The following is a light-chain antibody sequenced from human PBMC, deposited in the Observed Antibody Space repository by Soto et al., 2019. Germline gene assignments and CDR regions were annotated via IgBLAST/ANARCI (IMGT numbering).Light chain of an antibody. CDR2: EVS. CDR3: SSFSSTSTLYV. Sequence: QSVLTQPASVSGSPGQSITISCTGTSSYVGTYNYVSWYQQHPGKAPKLMIFEVSNRPSGVSNRFSGSKSGNTASLTVSGLQAEDEADYYCSSFSSTSTLYVFGSGTQLTVL. CDR1: SSYVGTYNY. V-gene: IGLV2-14*01. J-gene: IGLJ1*01.